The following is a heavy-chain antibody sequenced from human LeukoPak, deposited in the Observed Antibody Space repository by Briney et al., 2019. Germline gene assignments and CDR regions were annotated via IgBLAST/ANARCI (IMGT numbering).Heavy chain of an antibody. CDR3: ARDRYYYYMDV. V-gene: IGHV4-59*01. Sequence: KASETLSLTCTVSGGSISSYYWSWIRQPPGKGLEWIGYIYYSGSTNYNPSLKSRVTISVDTSKNQFSLKLSSVTAADTAVYYCARDRYYYYMDVWGKGTTATVSS. CDR2: IYYSGST. CDR1: GGSISSYY. J-gene: IGHJ6*03.